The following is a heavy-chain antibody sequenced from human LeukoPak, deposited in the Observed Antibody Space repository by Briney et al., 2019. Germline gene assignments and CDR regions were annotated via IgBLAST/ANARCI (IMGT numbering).Heavy chain of an antibody. CDR3: AGELPEYSYGSGGFDY. V-gene: IGHV3-30-3*01. CDR1: GFTFSSYA. J-gene: IGHJ4*02. Sequence: GGSLRLSCAASGFTFSSYAMHWVRQAPGKGLEWVAVISYDGSNKYYADSVKGRFTISRDNSKNTLYLQMNSLRAEDTAVYYCAGELPEYSYGSGGFDYWGQGTLVTVSS. D-gene: IGHD5-18*01. CDR2: ISYDGSNK.